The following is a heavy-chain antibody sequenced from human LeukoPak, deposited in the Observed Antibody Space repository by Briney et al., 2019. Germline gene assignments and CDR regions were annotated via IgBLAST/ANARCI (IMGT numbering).Heavy chain of an antibody. D-gene: IGHD1-26*01. CDR2: IGVAANT. Sequence: GALRLSCAASGFTFSSYDMHWVRQATGKGLEWVSAIGVAANTFYSGSVKGRFTISSENAKNSLYLLMSSLRAEDTAVYYCARQNTPHGNFDYWGQGTLVTVSS. CDR1: GFTFSSYD. V-gene: IGHV3-13*01. CDR3: ARQNTPHGNFDY. J-gene: IGHJ4*02.